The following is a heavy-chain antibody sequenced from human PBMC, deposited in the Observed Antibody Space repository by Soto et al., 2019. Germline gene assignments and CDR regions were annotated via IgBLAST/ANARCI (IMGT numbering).Heavy chain of an antibody. V-gene: IGHV4-34*01. CDR1: GRSFSGYY. J-gene: IGHJ5*02. CDR3: ARPGLQGYSSTRKPIWFDP. CDR2: INHSGST. D-gene: IGHD5-18*01. Sequence: SETLSLTCAVYGRSFSGYYWSWIRQPPGKGLEWIGEINHSGSTDYNPSLKSRVTISVDTSKNQFSLKLSSVTAADTAVYYCARPGLQGYSSTRKPIWFDPWGQGTLVTVSS.